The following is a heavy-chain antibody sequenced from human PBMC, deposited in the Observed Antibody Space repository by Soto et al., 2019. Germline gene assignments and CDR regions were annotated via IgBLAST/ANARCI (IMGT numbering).Heavy chain of an antibody. Sequence: QVQLVESGGGVVQPGRSLRLSCAASGFTFSSYGMHWVRQAPGKGLEWVAFISYDGSNKYYVDSVKGRCTISRDNSKNTLHLQVNSLRAEDTAVYYCSRVTGTGIFDSWGQGTLLTVSP. CDR3: SRVTGTGIFDS. D-gene: IGHD2-21*02. CDR2: ISYDGSNK. CDR1: GFTFSSYG. V-gene: IGHV3-30*03. J-gene: IGHJ4*02.